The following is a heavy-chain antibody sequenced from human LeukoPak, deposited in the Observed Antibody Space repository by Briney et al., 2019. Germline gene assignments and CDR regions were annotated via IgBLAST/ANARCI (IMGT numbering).Heavy chain of an antibody. CDR1: GYTFTGYY. Sequence: ASVKVSCKASGYTFTGYYMHWVRQATGQGLEWMGWMNPNSGNTGYAQKFQGRVTITRNTSISTAYMELSSLRSEDTAVYYCARGPNDYYDSSGYTYWGQGTLVTVSS. V-gene: IGHV1-8*03. CDR2: MNPNSGNT. J-gene: IGHJ4*02. D-gene: IGHD3-22*01. CDR3: ARGPNDYYDSSGYTY.